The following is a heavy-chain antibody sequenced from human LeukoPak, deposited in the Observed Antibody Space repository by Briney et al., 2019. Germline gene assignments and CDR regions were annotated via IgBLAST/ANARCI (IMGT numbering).Heavy chain of an antibody. CDR2: MSPDSGYT. CDR3: EIYTGYDSF. CDR1: GYTFTNYG. V-gene: IGHV1-8*02. D-gene: IGHD5-12*01. Sequence: ASVKVSCKASGYTFTNYGISWVRQAPGQGLEWMGWMSPDSGYTGYAQTFQGRVSLTRNTSVSTAFMELSSLRSEDTAVYYCEIYTGYDSFWGQGTLVTVSS. J-gene: IGHJ4*02.